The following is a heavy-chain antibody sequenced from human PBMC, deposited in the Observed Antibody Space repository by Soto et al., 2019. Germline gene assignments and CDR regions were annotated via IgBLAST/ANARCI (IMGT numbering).Heavy chain of an antibody. CDR2: IWYDGSRT. Sequence: ESGGGVVQPGTSLRLSCAASGFTFSTYGMHWVRQAPGKGLDWVALIWYDGSRTHYAESVKGRFTISRDNSKNTLLLQMNSLRVEDTAVDYCAREQIGVAGSPYDYRGQGTLVPVS. CDR1: GFTFSTYG. D-gene: IGHD6-19*01. V-gene: IGHV3-33*01. CDR3: AREQIGVAGSPYDY. J-gene: IGHJ4*02.